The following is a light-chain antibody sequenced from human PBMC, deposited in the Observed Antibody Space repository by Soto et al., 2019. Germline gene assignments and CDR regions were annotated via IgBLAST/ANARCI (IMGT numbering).Light chain of an antibody. CDR3: QQYDDWPLT. J-gene: IGKJ4*01. V-gene: IGKV3-15*01. Sequence: EIVMTQSPATLSVSPGERATLSCGASQSVSSNLAWYQQKPGQAPKLLLYNPSTRATGIPARFSGSGSGTEFTLTISSLQSEEFAIYYCQQYDDWPLTFGGGTKVEIK. CDR2: NPS. CDR1: QSVSSN.